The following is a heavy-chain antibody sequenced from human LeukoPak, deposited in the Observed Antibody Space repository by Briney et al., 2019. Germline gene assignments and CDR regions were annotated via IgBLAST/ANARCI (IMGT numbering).Heavy chain of an antibody. D-gene: IGHD1-7*01. J-gene: IGHJ5*02. V-gene: IGHV4-59*08. CDR1: VGSIGSYF. CDR2: THYTGTT. Sequence: SETLSLTCTVSVGSIGSYFWGWLRQPPGKGLECIGYTHYTGTTNCNPSLKCRGTISLDTSKNEVSFSLTYVTAADTAVYYCARLYGVTVTGWCDPWGQGTLVTVSS. CDR3: ARLYGVTVTGWCDP.